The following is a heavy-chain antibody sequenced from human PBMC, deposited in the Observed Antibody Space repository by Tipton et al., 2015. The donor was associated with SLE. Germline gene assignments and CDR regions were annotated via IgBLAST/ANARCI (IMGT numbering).Heavy chain of an antibody. V-gene: IGHV4-61*02. J-gene: IGHJ5*02. CDR1: GASITSGSYY. CDR3: ARSPFNYGAS. Sequence: TLSLTCSVSGASITSGSYYWTWIRQPAGKGREWIGRFYTRGSANYNPSLESRVTISIDTSKNQLSLRLTSVTAADTAVYYCARSPFNYGASWGQGTLVTISS. CDR2: FYTRGSA. D-gene: IGHD4-17*01.